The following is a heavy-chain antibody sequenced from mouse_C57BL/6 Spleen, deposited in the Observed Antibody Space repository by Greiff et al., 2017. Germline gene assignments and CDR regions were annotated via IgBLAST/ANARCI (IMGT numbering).Heavy chain of an antibody. CDR2: INPSNGGT. Sequence: QVQLQQPGTELVKPGASVKLSCKASGYTLTSYWMHWVKQRPGQGLEWIGNINPSNGGTNYNEKFKSKATLTVDKSSSTAYMQLSSLTSEDSAVYYCAKERPYDYSYWYFDVWGTGTTVTVSS. J-gene: IGHJ1*03. D-gene: IGHD2-4*01. V-gene: IGHV1-53*01. CDR3: AKERPYDYSYWYFDV. CDR1: GYTLTSYW.